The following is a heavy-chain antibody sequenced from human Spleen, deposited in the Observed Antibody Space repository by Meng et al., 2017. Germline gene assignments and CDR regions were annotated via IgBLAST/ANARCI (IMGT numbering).Heavy chain of an antibody. CDR1: GFTFSSYW. V-gene: IGHV3-74*01. J-gene: IGHJ4*02. D-gene: IGHD2-15*01. CDR2: INSDGSST. CDR3: ARGYCSGGSCSHFDY. Sequence: VQLVWSGGGLVQPGGSLRLSCAASGFTFSSYWMHWVRQAPGKGLVWVSRINSDGSSTSYADSVKGRFTISRDNAKNTLYLQMNSLRAEDTAVYYCARGYCSGGSCSHFDYWGQGTLVTVSS.